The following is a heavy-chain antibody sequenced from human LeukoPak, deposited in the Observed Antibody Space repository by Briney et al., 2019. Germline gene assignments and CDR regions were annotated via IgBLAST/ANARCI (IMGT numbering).Heavy chain of an antibody. V-gene: IGHV4-59*01. CDR3: ASISDSSGYYLH. J-gene: IGHJ4*02. Sequence: SETLSLTCAVSGGSISSYYWSWIRQPPGKGLEWIGYIYYSGSTNYNPSLKSRVTISVDTSKNQFSLKLSSVTAADTAVYYCASISDSSGYYLHWGQGTLVTVSS. CDR1: GGSISSYY. CDR2: IYYSGST. D-gene: IGHD3-22*01.